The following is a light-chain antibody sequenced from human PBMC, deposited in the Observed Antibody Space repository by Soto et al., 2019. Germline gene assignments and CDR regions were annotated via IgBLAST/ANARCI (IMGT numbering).Light chain of an antibody. Sequence: EIVLTQSPGTLSLSPGERATLNCRASQSVSSSYLAWYQQKPGQAPRLLIYGASRRATGVPDRFSGSGSGTDFTLTISRLEPEDFAVYSCQQYGSSPLTFGGGTKVDIK. V-gene: IGKV3-20*01. CDR1: QSVSSSY. J-gene: IGKJ4*01. CDR3: QQYGSSPLT. CDR2: GAS.